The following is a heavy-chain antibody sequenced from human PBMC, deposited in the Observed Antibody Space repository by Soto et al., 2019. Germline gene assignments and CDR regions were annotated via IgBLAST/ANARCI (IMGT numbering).Heavy chain of an antibody. CDR1: GGSISSYY. CDR2: IYYSGST. Sequence: SETLFLPCTVSGGSISSYYLSWIRQPPGKGLEWIGYIYYSGSTNYTPSLKNRVTIPVDTSKNQLSLTLSSETAADTAVYYCARNVGGLLNIEATTIFDYWGQGTLVTVSS. J-gene: IGHJ4*02. D-gene: IGHD5-12*01. V-gene: IGHV4-59*08. CDR3: ARNVGGLLNIEATTIFDY.